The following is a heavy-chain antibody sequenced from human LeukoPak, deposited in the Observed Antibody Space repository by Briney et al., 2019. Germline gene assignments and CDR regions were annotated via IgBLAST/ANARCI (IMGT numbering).Heavy chain of an antibody. CDR3: ASRPFLYGFRTYFDN. CDR2: MKQSGTP. V-gene: IGHV4-34*01. Sequence: SETLSLTCAVYCGSFTAFHWNWIRQSPAKGLEWLGEMKQSGTPRYNPSLQSRVTISVDKSKNQFSLNVRAVRGEDPAVYYCASRPFLYGFRTYFDNWAQGTLVTVSS. D-gene: IGHD3-10*01. J-gene: IGHJ4*02. CDR1: CGSFTAFH.